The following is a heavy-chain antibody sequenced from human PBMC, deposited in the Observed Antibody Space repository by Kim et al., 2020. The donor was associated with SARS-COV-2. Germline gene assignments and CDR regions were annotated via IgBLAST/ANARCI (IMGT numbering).Heavy chain of an antibody. D-gene: IGHD1-26*01. V-gene: IGHV1-3*01. CDR2: INAGNGNT. Sequence: ASVKVSCKASGYTFTSYAMHWVRQAPGQRLEWMGWINAGNGNTKYSQKFQGRVTITRDTSASTAYMELSSLRSEDTAVYYCARSVSYYYYFDYWGQGTLVTVSS. CDR1: GYTFTSYA. CDR3: ARSVSYYYYFDY. J-gene: IGHJ4*02.